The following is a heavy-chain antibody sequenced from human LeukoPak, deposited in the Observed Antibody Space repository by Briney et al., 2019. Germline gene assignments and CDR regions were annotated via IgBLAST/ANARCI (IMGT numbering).Heavy chain of an antibody. CDR2: IIPIFGTA. CDR3: ASTPLCSSGWYWDAFDI. Sequence: ASVKVSCKASGGTFSSYAISWVRQAPGQGLEWMGGIIPIFGTANYAQKFQGRVTITADESTSTAYMELSSLRSEDTAVYYCASTPLCSSGWYWDAFDIWGQGTMVTVSS. D-gene: IGHD6-19*01. J-gene: IGHJ3*02. CDR1: GGTFSSYA. V-gene: IGHV1-69*13.